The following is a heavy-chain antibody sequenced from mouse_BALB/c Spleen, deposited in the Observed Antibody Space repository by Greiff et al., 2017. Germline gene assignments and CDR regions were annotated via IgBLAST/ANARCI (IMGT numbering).Heavy chain of an antibody. CDR3: ARSYYGSSYDAMDY. Sequence: VQLQQSGAELVRPGTSVKVSCKASGYAFTNYLIEWVKQRPGQGLEWIGVINPGSGGTNYNEKFKGKATLTADKSSSTAYIQLSSLTSDDSAVYFCARSYYGSSYDAMDYWGQGTSVTVSS. J-gene: IGHJ4*01. CDR1: GYAFTNYL. CDR2: INPGSGGT. V-gene: IGHV1-54*01. D-gene: IGHD1-1*01.